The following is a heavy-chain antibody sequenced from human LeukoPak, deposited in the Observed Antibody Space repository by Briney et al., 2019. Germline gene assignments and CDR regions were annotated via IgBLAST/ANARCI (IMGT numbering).Heavy chain of an antibody. CDR3: ARDEGRGGSGSYYPNWFDP. D-gene: IGHD3-10*01. CDR2: ISAYNGYT. Sequence: ASVTVSFKASGYTFTTHGISWVRQAPGQGLEWMGWISAYNGYTNYAQNLQGRVTLTTDTSTSTAYMELRSLRSDDTAVYYCARDEGRGGSGSYYPNWFDPWGQGSLVTVSS. CDR1: GYTFTTHG. V-gene: IGHV1-18*01. J-gene: IGHJ5*02.